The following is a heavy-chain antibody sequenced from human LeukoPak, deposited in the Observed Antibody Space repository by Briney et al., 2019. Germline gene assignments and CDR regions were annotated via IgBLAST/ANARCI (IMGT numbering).Heavy chain of an antibody. V-gene: IGHV5-51*01. Sequence: GESLKISCKGTGYNFTNYWIGWVRQMPGKGLEWVRVMHPGYPEIRYSPSFQGHVTISADKSISTAYLQWSSLKASDIGMYYCAKSYADFWSGSLFDYWGQGTLVFVSS. CDR3: AKSYADFWSGSLFDY. CDR1: GYNFTNYW. D-gene: IGHD3-3*01. CDR2: MHPGYPEI. J-gene: IGHJ4*02.